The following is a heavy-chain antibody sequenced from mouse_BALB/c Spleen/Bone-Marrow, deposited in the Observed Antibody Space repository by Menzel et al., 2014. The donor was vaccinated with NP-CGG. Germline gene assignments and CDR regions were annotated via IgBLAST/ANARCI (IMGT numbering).Heavy chain of an antibody. CDR2: INPESNTI. Sequence: EVKVEESGGGLVQPGGSLKLSCAASGFDFSRYWMSWVRQAPGKGLQWTGEINPESNTINYTPSLKDKFIISRDNAKNTLYLQMSKVRSEDTALYCCARLGYYGWFAYWGQGTLVTVSA. D-gene: IGHD2-3*01. CDR1: GFDFSRYW. CDR3: ARLGYYGWFAY. V-gene: IGHV4-1*02. J-gene: IGHJ3*01.